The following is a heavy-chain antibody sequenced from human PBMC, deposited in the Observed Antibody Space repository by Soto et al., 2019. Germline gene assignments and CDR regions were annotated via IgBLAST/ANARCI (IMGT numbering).Heavy chain of an antibody. CDR1: GLRVYIYW. Sequence: KIACAASGLRVYIYWMHWVRQAPGKGLVWVSRMNSDGSTTNYADSVKGRFTISRDNARNTLYLQMNSLRAEDTAVYYCVRDGYPAWVYGVDVWGQGTTVTVSS. V-gene: IGHV3-74*01. D-gene: IGHD1-1*01. J-gene: IGHJ6*02. CDR3: VRDGYPAWVYGVDV. CDR2: MNSDGSTT.